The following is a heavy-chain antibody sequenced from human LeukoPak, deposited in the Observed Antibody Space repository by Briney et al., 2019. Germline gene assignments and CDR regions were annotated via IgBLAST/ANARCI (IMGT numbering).Heavy chain of an antibody. CDR2: INPNSGGT. D-gene: IGHD3-10*01. CDR1: GYTFTGYY. CDR3: ARATYYYGSGSYYLHTFDY. V-gene: IGHV1-2*02. Sequence: ASVKVSCKASGYTFTGYYMHWVRQAPGQGLEWMGWINPNSGGTNYAQKFQGRVTMTRDTSISTAYMELSGLRSDDTAVYYCARATYYYGSGSYYLHTFDYWGQGTLVTVSS. J-gene: IGHJ4*02.